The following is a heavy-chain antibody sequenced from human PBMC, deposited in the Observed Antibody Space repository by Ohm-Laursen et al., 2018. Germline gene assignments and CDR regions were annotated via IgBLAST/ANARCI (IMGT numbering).Heavy chain of an antibody. CDR2: LYSGDTT. D-gene: IGHD3-10*01. CDR3: ARDGLLWPGAFDP. V-gene: IGHV3-53*01. CDR1: GFNVGSNY. Sequence: SLRLSCAASGFNVGSNYMSWVRQAPGKGLEWVSILYSGDTTYYADSVKGRFTISRDNSKNTLYLQMNSLRAEDTAVYYCARDGLLWPGAFDPWGQGTLVTVSS. J-gene: IGHJ5*02.